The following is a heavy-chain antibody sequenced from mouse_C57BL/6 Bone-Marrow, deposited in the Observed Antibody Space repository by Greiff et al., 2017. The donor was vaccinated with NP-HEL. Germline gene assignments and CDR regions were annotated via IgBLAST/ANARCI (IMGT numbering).Heavy chain of an antibody. CDR3: RRDGNPFAY. CDR1: YTFTDYYM. CDR2: YPGSGNTY. D-gene: IGHD2-1*01. Sequence: VQLQQSGPELVKPGASVKMSCKASGYTFTDYYMHWVKQKPGKGLEWIGEIYPGSGNTYYNEKFKGKATLTADTSSSTAYMQLSSLKSEDSAVYFCARRDGNPFAYWGQGTLVTVSA. J-gene: IGHJ3*01. V-gene: IGHV1-83*01.